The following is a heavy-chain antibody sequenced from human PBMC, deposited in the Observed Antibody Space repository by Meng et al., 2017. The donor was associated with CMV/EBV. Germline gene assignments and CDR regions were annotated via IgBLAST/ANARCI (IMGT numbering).Heavy chain of an antibody. J-gene: IGHJ5*02. D-gene: IGHD3-9*01. Sequence: FSSNSRNWVREAAGKGLEWVSSISSSSSYIDYADAVKDRFTISRDDGKNSLYLQMNSLRAQDTAVYYCAREGHRYLDWLLPGSWFDPWGQGTLVTVSS. CDR3: AREGHRYLDWLLPGSWFDP. CDR1: FSSNS. V-gene: IGHV3-21*01. CDR2: ISSSSSYI.